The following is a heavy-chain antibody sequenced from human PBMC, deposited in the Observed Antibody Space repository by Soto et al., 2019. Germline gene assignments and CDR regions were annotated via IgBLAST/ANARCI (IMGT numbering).Heavy chain of an antibody. V-gene: IGHV3-48*02. CDR1: GFSFSSYS. Sequence: LRLSCAASGFSFSSYSMNWVRQAPGKGLEWISYISSTTNTIYYADSVKGRFTVSRDNAKNSLYLQMNSLRDEDTAVYYCVRAKYSGDYIFYYYGMDVWGQGTTVTVS. CDR3: VRAKYSGDYIFYYYGMDV. D-gene: IGHD1-26*01. J-gene: IGHJ6*02. CDR2: ISSTTNTI.